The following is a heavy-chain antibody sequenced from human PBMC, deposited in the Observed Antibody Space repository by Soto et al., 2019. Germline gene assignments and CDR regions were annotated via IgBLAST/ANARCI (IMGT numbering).Heavy chain of an antibody. CDR3: AKAGGYDFWSGYPGFDY. CDR2: ISYDGSNK. J-gene: IGHJ4*02. CDR1: GFTFSSYG. V-gene: IGHV3-30*18. Sequence: GGSLRLSCAASGFTFSSYGMHWVRQAPGKGLEWVAVISYDGSNKYYADSVKGRFTISRDNSKNTLYLQMNSLRAEDTAVYYCAKAGGYDFWSGYPGFDYWGQGTLVTVSS. D-gene: IGHD3-3*01.